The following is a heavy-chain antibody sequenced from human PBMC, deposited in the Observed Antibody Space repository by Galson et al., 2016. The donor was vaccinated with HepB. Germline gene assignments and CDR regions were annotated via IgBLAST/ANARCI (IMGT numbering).Heavy chain of an antibody. D-gene: IGHD3-22*01. CDR2: IHLGGNDI. Sequence: SLRLSCAASGFTFSSYAMSWVRQAPGKGLEWVSAIHLGGNDIYYADSVKGRFTISRDDYNSMLYLQMNSLKAEDTAVYYCTKHEVRTHDYWGQGTLVTVSS. CDR1: GFTFSSYA. J-gene: IGHJ4*02. CDR3: TKHEVRTHDY. V-gene: IGHV3-23*01.